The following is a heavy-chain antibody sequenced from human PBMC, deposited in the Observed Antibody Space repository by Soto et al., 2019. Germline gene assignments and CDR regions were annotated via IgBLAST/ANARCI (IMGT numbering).Heavy chain of an antibody. Sequence: PGGSLRLSCAASGFTFSSYGMHWVRQAPGKGLEWVAVISYDGSNKYYADSVKGRFTISRDNSKNTLYLQMNSLRAEDTAVYYCAFWSGYYPGYYYYGMDVWGQGTTVTVSS. CDR1: GFTFSSYG. V-gene: IGHV3-30*03. CDR3: AFWSGYYPGYYYYGMDV. D-gene: IGHD3-3*01. J-gene: IGHJ6*02. CDR2: ISYDGSNK.